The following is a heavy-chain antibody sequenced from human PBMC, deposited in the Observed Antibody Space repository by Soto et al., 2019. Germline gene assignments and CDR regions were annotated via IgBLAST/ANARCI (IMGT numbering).Heavy chain of an antibody. J-gene: IGHJ5*02. CDR3: ARRQVAVAGYNWFDP. CDR1: GGTFSSYA. D-gene: IGHD6-19*01. Sequence: SVKVSCKASGGTFSSYAISWVRQAPEQGLEWMGGIIPIFGTANYAQKFQGRVTITADESTSIAYMELSSLRSEDTAVYYCARRQVAVAGYNWFDPWGQGTLVTVSS. CDR2: IIPIFGTA. V-gene: IGHV1-69*13.